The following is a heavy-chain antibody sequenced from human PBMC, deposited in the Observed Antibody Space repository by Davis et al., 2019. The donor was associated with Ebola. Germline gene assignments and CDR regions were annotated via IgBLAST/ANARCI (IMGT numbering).Heavy chain of an antibody. Sequence: ASVKVSCKASGYTFTSYYMHWVRQAPGQGLEWMGIINPSGGSTSYAQKFQGRVTMTRDTSTSTVYMELRSLRSDDTAVYYCARDLVGYCSGGSCYSGLVFWGQGTLVTVSS. CDR1: GYTFTSYY. CDR2: INPSGGST. J-gene: IGHJ4*02. CDR3: ARDLVGYCSGGSCYSGLVF. D-gene: IGHD2-15*01. V-gene: IGHV1-46*01.